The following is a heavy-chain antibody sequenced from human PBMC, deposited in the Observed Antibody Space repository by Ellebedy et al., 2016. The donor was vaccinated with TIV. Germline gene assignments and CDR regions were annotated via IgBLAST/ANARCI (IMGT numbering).Heavy chain of an antibody. V-gene: IGHV1-8*01. CDR2: MNPHSGRT. Sequence: AASVKVSCKASGYTFTNYAINSVRQAPGPGHEWMGWMNPHSGRTGYAQKFQGRVTTTRNTSITTAYMELSSLRSEDTAVYYCARGGFYYGSASYYPFDFWGQGTLITVSS. J-gene: IGHJ4*02. CDR1: GYTFTNYA. CDR3: ARGGFYYGSASYYPFDF. D-gene: IGHD3-10*01.